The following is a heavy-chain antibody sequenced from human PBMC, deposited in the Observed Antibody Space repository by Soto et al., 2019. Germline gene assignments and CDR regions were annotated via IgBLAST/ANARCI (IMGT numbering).Heavy chain of an antibody. CDR1: GGSISSSSYY. Sequence: QLQLQESGPGLVKPSETLSLTCTVSGGSISSSSYYWGWIRQPPGKGLEWIGSIYYSGSTYYNPSLKSRVTISVDTSKNQFSLKLSSVTAADTAVYYCARHSAYYDYIWGSYRPKHFDYWGQGTLVTVSS. V-gene: IGHV4-39*01. CDR3: ARHSAYYDYIWGSYRPKHFDY. J-gene: IGHJ4*02. D-gene: IGHD3-16*02. CDR2: IYYSGST.